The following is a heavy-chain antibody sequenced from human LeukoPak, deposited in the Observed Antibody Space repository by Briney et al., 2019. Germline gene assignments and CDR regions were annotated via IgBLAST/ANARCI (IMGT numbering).Heavy chain of an antibody. D-gene: IGHD2-15*01. J-gene: IGHJ5*02. V-gene: IGHV3-7*02. CDR1: GCTLSNYW. Sequence: PGGSLRLSCAASGCTLSNYWMIWVRQAPGKGLEWVANINRDGSEKYYVDSVKGRFTISRDNAKNSLYLQMNSLRAEDTSVYYCARVLVVGTNWFDPWGQGTLVTVSS. CDR3: ARVLVVGTNWFDP. CDR2: INRDGSEK.